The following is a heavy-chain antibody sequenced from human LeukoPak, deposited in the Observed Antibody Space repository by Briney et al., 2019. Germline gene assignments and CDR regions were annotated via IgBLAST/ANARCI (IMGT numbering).Heavy chain of an antibody. D-gene: IGHD3-22*01. Sequence: SQTLSLTCTVSGGSISSGGYYWSWIRQHPGKGLEWIGYIYYSGSTYYNPSLESRVTVSLDKSKNQFSLKLTSVTAADTAVYYCAALHYYDSSGAHYWGQGTLVTVSS. V-gene: IGHV4-31*09. CDR3: AALHYYDSSGAHY. CDR2: IYYSGST. CDR1: GGSISSGGYY. J-gene: IGHJ4*02.